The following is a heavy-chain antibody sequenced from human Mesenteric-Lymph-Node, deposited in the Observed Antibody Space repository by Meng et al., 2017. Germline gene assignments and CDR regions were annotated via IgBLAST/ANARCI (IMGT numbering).Heavy chain of an antibody. CDR1: GFALSNDRMC. Sequence: QDILKDSGPLLVKPTETLTLPFPVSGFALSNDRMCGSWLRQPPGKALEWLAHIFSKDEKSYSTSLKSRLTISKDTSRSQVVLTMTNMDPVDTATYYCARIQGEYDILTGYYPSHFDYWGQGTLVTVSS. CDR3: ARIQGEYDILTGYYPSHFDY. J-gene: IGHJ4*02. V-gene: IGHV2-26*01. D-gene: IGHD3-9*01. CDR2: IFSKDEK.